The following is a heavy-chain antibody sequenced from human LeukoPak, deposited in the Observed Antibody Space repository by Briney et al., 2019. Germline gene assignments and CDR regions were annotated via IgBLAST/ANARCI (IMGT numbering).Heavy chain of an antibody. Sequence: ASVKVSCKASGYTFTGYYLHWVGQAPGQGLEWMGWINPNSGGTNYARKFQDRVVMTRDTSISTAHMELSRLRSDDTAVFYCARGKGFYYDSSGYVGDYWGQGTLVTVSS. CDR2: INPNSGGT. CDR3: ARGKGFYYDSSGYVGDY. D-gene: IGHD3-22*01. J-gene: IGHJ4*02. CDR1: GYTFTGYY. V-gene: IGHV1-2*02.